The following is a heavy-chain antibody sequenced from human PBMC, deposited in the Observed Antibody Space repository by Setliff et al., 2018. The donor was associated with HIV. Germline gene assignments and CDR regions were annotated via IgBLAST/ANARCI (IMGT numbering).Heavy chain of an antibody. CDR1: GGSVSTGNYY. V-gene: IGHV4-61*01. CDR3: ARDRSSGWSKDWFDT. D-gene: IGHD6-19*01. J-gene: IGHJ5*02. Sequence: LSLTCTVSGGSVSTGNYYWNWIRLPPGKGLEWIGYIFYSGSTNYNPSFNSRVTMSVDTSKNQFSLRLTSVTAADTAMYHCARDRSSGWSKDWFDTWGQGILVTVSS. CDR2: IFYSGST.